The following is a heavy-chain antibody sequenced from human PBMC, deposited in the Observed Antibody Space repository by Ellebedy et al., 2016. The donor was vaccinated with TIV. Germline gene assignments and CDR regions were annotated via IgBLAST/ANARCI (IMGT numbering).Heavy chain of an antibody. Sequence: SQTLSLTCAISGDRVSSNSAACNWIRQSPSRGLEWLGRTYYRSRWSSDYAVSVKSRISINPDTSKNQFSLQLNSVSPGDTAVYYFTREVAGTFDYWGQGTLVTVSS. CDR2: TYYRSRWSS. CDR1: GDRVSSNSAA. J-gene: IGHJ4*02. D-gene: IGHD6-19*01. CDR3: TREVAGTFDY. V-gene: IGHV6-1*01.